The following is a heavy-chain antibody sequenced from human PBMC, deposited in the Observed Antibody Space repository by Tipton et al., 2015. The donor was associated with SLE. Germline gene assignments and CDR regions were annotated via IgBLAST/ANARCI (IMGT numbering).Heavy chain of an antibody. CDR1: GFNFINYW. CDR2: IYPGDSDT. V-gene: IGHV5-51*03. D-gene: IGHD4-17*01. CDR3: ARLATVTSDFDF. J-gene: IGHJ4*02. Sequence: QSGPEVKKPGESLKISCKVSGFNFINYWIGWVRQMPGKGLEWMGIIYPGDSDTRYGPSFQGQVTISADKSISTTYLQWRSLKASDTAMYYCARLATVTSDFDFWGQGTLVTVSS.